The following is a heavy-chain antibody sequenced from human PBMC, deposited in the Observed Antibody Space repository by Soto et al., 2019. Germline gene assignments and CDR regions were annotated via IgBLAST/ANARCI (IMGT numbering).Heavy chain of an antibody. CDR3: ASMIGDPVLSFDS. D-gene: IGHD3-10*02. CDR2: IFYSGST. Sequence: QVQLQESGPGLVKPSETLSLTCTVSGGSISSYYWSWIRQPPGKGLEWIGFIFYSGSTSYTPSLTSRVTISIDTSEYQFSLKLNSVTAADTAVYYCASMIGDPVLSFDSWGQGTLVAVSS. CDR1: GGSISSYY. J-gene: IGHJ5*01. V-gene: IGHV4-59*01.